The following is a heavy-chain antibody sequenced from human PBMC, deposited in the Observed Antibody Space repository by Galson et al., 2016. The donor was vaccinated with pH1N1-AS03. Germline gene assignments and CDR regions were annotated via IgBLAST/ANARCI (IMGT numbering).Heavy chain of an antibody. Sequence: SVKVSCKASGGTFNAISWVRQAPGQGLEWMGRVIPILGIANYAQKFQGRVTITADKSTNTDYMELSSLRSEDTAVYYCARGLTDHFGSGNVFWGQGALVTVSS. V-gene: IGHV1-69*04. CDR2: VIPILGIA. CDR3: ARGLTDHFGSGNVF. CDR1: GGTFNA. J-gene: IGHJ4*02. D-gene: IGHD3-10*01.